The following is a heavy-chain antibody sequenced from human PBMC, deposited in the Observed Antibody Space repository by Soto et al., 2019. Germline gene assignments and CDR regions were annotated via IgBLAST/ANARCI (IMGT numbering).Heavy chain of an antibody. D-gene: IGHD2-15*01. CDR3: AVVVAATGEDHGFDY. CDR2: ISYDGSNK. J-gene: IGHJ4*02. V-gene: IGHV3-30*03. CDR1: GFTFSSYG. Sequence: GGSLRLSCAASGFTFSSYGMHWVRQAPGKGLEWVAVISYDGSNKYYADSVKGRFTISRDNSKNTLYLQMNSLRAEDTAVYYCAVVVAATGEDHGFDYWGQGTLVTVSS.